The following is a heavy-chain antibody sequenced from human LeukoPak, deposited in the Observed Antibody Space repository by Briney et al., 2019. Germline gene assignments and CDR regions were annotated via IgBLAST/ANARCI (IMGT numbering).Heavy chain of an antibody. Sequence: PGGSLRLSCVASGFIFRNYWMSWVRQAPGKGLEWVANMNHDGGDKNYVDSVKGRFTISRDNAKSSLYLQMNSLRVEDTAVYYCAITGGPTVTAFDLWGQGILVTVSS. J-gene: IGHJ4*02. V-gene: IGHV3-7*02. CDR3: AITGGPTVTAFDL. D-gene: IGHD4-11*01. CDR2: MNHDGGDK. CDR1: GFIFRNYW.